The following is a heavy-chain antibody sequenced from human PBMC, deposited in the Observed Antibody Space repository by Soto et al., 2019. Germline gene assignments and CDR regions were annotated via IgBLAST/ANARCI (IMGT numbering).Heavy chain of an antibody. J-gene: IGHJ3*02. CDR1: GGTFSSYA. V-gene: IGHV1-69*13. Sequence: SVKVSCKASGGTFSSYAISWVRQAPGQGLEWMGGIIPIFGTANYAQKFQGRVTITADESTSTAYMELSSLRSEDTAVYYCARDIVPSCYDSSGHDAFGNWGQVRMVTV. D-gene: IGHD3-22*01. CDR3: ARDIVPSCYDSSGHDAFGN. CDR2: IIPIFGTA.